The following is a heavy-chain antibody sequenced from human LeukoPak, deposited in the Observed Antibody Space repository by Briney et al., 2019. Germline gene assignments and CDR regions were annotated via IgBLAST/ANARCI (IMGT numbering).Heavy chain of an antibody. V-gene: IGHV4-39*01. J-gene: IGHJ4*02. D-gene: IGHD5-12*01. CDR3: ARHRLRPFDY. Sequence: PSETLSLTCTVSGGSISSNSFYWGWIRQPPGKGLEWIGEINHSGSTNYNPSLKSRVTISVDTSKNQFSLKLSSVTAADTAVYYCARHRLRPFDYWGQGTLVTVSS. CDR2: INHSGST. CDR1: GGSISSNSFY.